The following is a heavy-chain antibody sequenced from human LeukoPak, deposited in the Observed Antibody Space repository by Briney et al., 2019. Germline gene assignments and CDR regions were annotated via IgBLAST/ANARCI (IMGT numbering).Heavy chain of an antibody. J-gene: IGHJ4*02. CDR2: IKQDGSEK. CDR1: GFSFGSYA. V-gene: IGHV3-7*01. D-gene: IGHD3-10*01. CDR3: AREDMVRGAESFDY. Sequence: GGSLRLSCAASGFSFGSYAMSWVRQAPGKGLEWVANIKQDGSEKYYVDSVKGRFTISRDNAKNSLYLQMNSLRAEDTAVYYCAREDMVRGAESFDYWGQGTLVTVSS.